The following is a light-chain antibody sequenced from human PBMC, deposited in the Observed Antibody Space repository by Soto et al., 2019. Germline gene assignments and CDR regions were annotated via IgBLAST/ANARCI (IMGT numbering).Light chain of an antibody. Sequence: DIVMTQSPDSLAVSLGERATINCRSSQSVLYSSNNRNYLAWYQQKPGQPPKLLIYWASTRESGVPDRFSGSGSGTDFTLTISSLQAEDVAVYYCLQDYNYPLTFGQGTKVEIK. CDR1: QSVLYSSNNRNY. CDR3: LQDYNYPLT. V-gene: IGKV4-1*01. CDR2: WAS. J-gene: IGKJ1*01.